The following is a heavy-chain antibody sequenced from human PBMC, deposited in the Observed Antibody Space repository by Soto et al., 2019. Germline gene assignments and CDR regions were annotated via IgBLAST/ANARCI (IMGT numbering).Heavy chain of an antibody. Sequence: GGSLRLSCAASGFTFSDYYMSWIRQAPGKGLEWVSYISSSGSTIYYADSVKSRFTISRDNAKNSLYLQMNSLRAEDTAVYYCARVKGGYYGSGSYFLPPPYGMDVWGQGTTVTVSS. CDR1: GFTFSDYY. CDR2: ISSSGSTI. D-gene: IGHD3-10*01. V-gene: IGHV3-11*01. CDR3: ARVKGGYYGSGSYFLPPPYGMDV. J-gene: IGHJ6*02.